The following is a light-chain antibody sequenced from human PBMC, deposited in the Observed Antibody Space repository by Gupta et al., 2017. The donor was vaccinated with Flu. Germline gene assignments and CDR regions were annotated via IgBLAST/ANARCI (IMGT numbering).Light chain of an antibody. CDR2: RNN. J-gene: IGLJ3*02. V-gene: IGLV1-44*01. Sequence: VTISCSGSSSNIGSNTVNWYQHLPGTAPKLLIYRNNQRPSGGPDRLSGSKSGTSAALAISGLQSEDEADYYCGAWEDSRNAHWVFGGGTKVTVL. CDR1: SSNIGSNT. CDR3: GAWEDSRNAHWV.